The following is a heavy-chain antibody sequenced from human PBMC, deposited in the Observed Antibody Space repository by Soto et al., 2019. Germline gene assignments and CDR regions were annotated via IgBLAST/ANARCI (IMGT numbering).Heavy chain of an antibody. CDR1: GFTFTSST. CDR3: AAGKYDFWSGYDY. D-gene: IGHD3-3*01. CDR2: IVVGSGNT. V-gene: IGHV1-58*02. J-gene: IGHJ4*02. Sequence: QMQLVQSGPEVKKPGTSVKVSCKASGFTFTSSTMQWVRQARGQRLEWVGWIVVGSGNTNYAQKFQGRVTITRDMSTSTAYMELSSLRSEHTAVYYCAAGKYDFWSGYDYWGQGTQVTVSS.